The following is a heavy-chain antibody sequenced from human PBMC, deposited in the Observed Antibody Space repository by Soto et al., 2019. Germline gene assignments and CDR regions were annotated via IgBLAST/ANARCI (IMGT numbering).Heavy chain of an antibody. CDR3: ARAGTSGAVALCDS. D-gene: IGHD1-1*01. J-gene: IGHJ4*02. CDR1: GFTFTSYG. V-gene: IGHV1-18*01. CDR2: VSAHNGYT. Sequence: QVQLVQSGPDVKKPGASVKVSCNSSGFTFTSYGFSCVRQAPGEGLEWMGWVSAHNGYTTYAQKFLGRVTMTTDPSTNTVYMELRSLTSYDTAVYYCARAGTSGAVALCDSWGQGTLITVSS.